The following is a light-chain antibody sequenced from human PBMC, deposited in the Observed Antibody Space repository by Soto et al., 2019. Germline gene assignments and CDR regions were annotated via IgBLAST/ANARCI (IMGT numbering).Light chain of an antibody. Sequence: DIQMTKSPSTLSASVGDRVTITCRASQSSSSWLAWYQQKPGKAPKVLIYDASTVETGVPSRFSGGGSGTEVTLTLTSLQPDDFATYYCQEYNTYSRTFGQGTKVEVK. CDR3: QEYNTYSRT. V-gene: IGKV1-5*01. CDR1: QSSSSW. CDR2: DAS. J-gene: IGKJ1*01.